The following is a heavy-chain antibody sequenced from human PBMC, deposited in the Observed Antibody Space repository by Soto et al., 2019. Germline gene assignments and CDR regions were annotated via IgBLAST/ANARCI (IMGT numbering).Heavy chain of an antibody. CDR1: GGSISGYY. V-gene: IGHV4-59*01. D-gene: IGHD2-21*02. J-gene: IGHJ6*02. CDR3: TGDGDGRMTTNPYYYYGMDV. Sequence: SETLSLTCTASGGSISGYYWSWIRQPPGKGLEWLGNVDYSGGAKYNPAVKRRVSISVDTAKNQFSLNLSTVTAADTAVYYCTGDGDGRMTTNPYYYYGMDVWGQGITVTVSS. CDR2: VDYSGGA.